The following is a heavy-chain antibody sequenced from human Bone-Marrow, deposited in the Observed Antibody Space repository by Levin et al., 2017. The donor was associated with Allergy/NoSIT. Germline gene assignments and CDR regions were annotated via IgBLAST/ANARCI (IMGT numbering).Heavy chain of an antibody. CDR3: ARDRYCSGGSCYSSRYY. CDR2: IWYDGSNK. Sequence: GESLKISCAASGFTFSSYGMHWVRQAPGKGLEWVAVIWYDGSNKYYADSVKGRFTISRDNSKNTLYLQMNSLRAEDTAVYYCARDRYCSGGSCYSSRYYWGQGTLVTVSS. D-gene: IGHD2-15*01. CDR1: GFTFSSYG. V-gene: IGHV3-33*01. J-gene: IGHJ4*02.